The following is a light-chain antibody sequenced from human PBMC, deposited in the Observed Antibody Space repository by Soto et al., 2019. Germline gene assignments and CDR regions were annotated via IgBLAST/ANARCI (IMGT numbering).Light chain of an antibody. J-gene: IGKJ5*01. V-gene: IGKV1-9*01. CDR1: QAISRS. CDR2: AAS. Sequence: DIQLTQSPSFLSASVGDRVTITCRASQAISRSLVWYQQRPGRAPEVLIYAASSLQSGVPSRFSGSGSGTEFTLTICSLQPEDVATYYCQQVNNYPRTFGQGTRLDIK. CDR3: QQVNNYPRT.